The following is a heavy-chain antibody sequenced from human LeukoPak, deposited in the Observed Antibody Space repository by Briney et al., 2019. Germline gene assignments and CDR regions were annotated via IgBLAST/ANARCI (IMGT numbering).Heavy chain of an antibody. CDR2: INHSGST. CDR3: ARSQVRYSSGWYGGLFDY. D-gene: IGHD6-19*01. CDR1: GGSFSGYY. J-gene: IGHJ4*02. Sequence: SETLSLTCAVYGGSFSGYYWGWICQPPGKGLEWIGEINHSGSTNYNPSLKSRVTISVDTSKNQFSLKLSSVTAADTAVYYCARSQVRYSSGWYGGLFDYWGQGTLVTVSS. V-gene: IGHV4-34*01.